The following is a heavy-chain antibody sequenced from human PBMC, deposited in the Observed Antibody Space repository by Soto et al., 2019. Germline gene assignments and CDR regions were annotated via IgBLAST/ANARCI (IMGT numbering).Heavy chain of an antibody. CDR2: TIARFGSA. CDR1: GGTFSSDF. CDR3: ARDQDSDNYVYAGSQEPYGMDV. V-gene: IGHV1-69*06. Sequence: QVQLVQSGAEVKKPGSSVKVSCKASGGTFSSDFISWVRQAPGQGLEWVGETIARFGSANFAQKFQGRVTITADRFTSTVYMELSSLTSEDTATYYCARDQDSDNYVYAGSQEPYGMDVWGQGTTVTVSS. D-gene: IGHD3-16*01. J-gene: IGHJ6*02.